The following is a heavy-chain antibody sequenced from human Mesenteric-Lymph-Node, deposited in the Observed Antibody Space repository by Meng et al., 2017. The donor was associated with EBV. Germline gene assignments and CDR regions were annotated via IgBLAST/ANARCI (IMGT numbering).Heavy chain of an antibody. CDR1: GCDFTGNF. Sequence: LVQSGAGGKEPGASAKVSCKAFGCDFTGNFLHWVRQAPGQGLEWVGRINPTNGDTNFAKSLQGRVTITRDTSTSTAHMELSRLTSDDTAVYYCTVPLKTPMAYDSWGQGTLVTVSS. CDR3: TVPLKTPMAYDS. CDR2: INPTNGDT. J-gene: IGHJ5*02. V-gene: IGHV1-2*06. D-gene: IGHD5-18*01.